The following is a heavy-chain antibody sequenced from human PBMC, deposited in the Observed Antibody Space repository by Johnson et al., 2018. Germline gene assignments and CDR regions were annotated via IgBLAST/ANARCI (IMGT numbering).Heavy chain of an antibody. Sequence: QVQLQESGPGLVKPSETLSLTCTVSGGSISYYYWSWIRQPPGKGLAWIGYIYYSGSTNYNPSLKSRVTISVDTSKNQFSLKLSSVTAADTAVYYCARGPPDTAMATYYYYMDVWGKGTTVTVSS. CDR1: GGSISYYY. CDR3: ARGPPDTAMATYYYYMDV. J-gene: IGHJ6*03. V-gene: IGHV4-59*01. D-gene: IGHD5-18*01. CDR2: IYYSGST.